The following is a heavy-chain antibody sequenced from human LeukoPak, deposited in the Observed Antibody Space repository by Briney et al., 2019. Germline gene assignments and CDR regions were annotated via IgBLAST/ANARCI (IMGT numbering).Heavy chain of an antibody. CDR3: ARDAHCDSSGYLPDY. J-gene: IGHJ4*02. D-gene: IGHD3-22*01. Sequence: GGSLRLSCAASGFTFSDYYMSWIRQAPGKGLEWVSYISSSSSYTNYADSVKGQFTISRDNAKNSLYLQMNSLRAEDTAVYYCARDAHCDSSGYLPDYWGQGTLVTVSS. V-gene: IGHV3-11*05. CDR2: ISSSSSYT. CDR1: GFTFSDYY.